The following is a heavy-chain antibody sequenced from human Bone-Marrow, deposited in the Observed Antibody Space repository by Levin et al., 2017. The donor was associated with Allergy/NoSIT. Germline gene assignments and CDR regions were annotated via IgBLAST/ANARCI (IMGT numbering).Heavy chain of an antibody. CDR1: GFIFSNYD. D-gene: IGHD6-13*01. CDR3: ARGLTLVDC. Sequence: GESLKISCAASGFIFSNYDIHWVRQAPGKGLDWVAIISSDGSNKYYADSVKGRFTMSRDNSKNTLYLQMNSLRAEDTAVYFCARGLTLVDCWGQGTLVIVSS. CDR2: ISSDGSNK. V-gene: IGHV3-30-3*01. J-gene: IGHJ4*02.